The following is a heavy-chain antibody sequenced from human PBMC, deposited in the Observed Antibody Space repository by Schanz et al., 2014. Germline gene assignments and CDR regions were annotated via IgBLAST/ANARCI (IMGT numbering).Heavy chain of an antibody. V-gene: IGHV3-15*01. CDR2: IKSRSDGGTT. CDR3: STTPNFYASGTYSWFDP. J-gene: IGHJ5*02. CDR1: GFTFSNAW. Sequence: EAQVVESGGGLVKPGGSLRLSCVASGFTFSNAWMNWVRQGPGNRLVWVGRIKSRSDGGTTDYAAPVKGRFIISRDDSRNTLYLQMSGLKTEDTAVYYCSTTPNFYASGTYSWFDPWGQGTRVTVSS. D-gene: IGHD3-10*01.